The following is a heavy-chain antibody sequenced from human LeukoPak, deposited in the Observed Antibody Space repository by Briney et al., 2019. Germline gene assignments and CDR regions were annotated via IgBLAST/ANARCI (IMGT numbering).Heavy chain of an antibody. CDR3: ARGGRHWYFDL. CDR1: GFTFSNYV. Sequence: GGSLRLSCAASGFTFSNYVMGWVRQDPGEGLQWVSIINGSGSFTSYADSVKGRLAISRDNSKNTLYVQMNSLRLEDTAVYYCARGGRHWYFDLWGRGTLVTVSS. D-gene: IGHD3-16*01. CDR2: INGSGSFT. J-gene: IGHJ2*01. V-gene: IGHV3-23*05.